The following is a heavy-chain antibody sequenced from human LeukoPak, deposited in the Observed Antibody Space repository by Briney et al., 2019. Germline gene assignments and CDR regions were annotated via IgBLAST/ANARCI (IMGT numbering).Heavy chain of an antibody. D-gene: IGHD6-13*01. CDR2: IYSTGST. CDR3: ARQMASAGTAGFDF. CDR1: GGSISSYY. V-gene: IGHV4-4*07. J-gene: IGHJ4*02. Sequence: SETLSLTCTVSGGSISSYYWSWIRQPAGKGLEWIGRIYSTGSTNYNPSLKSRVTMSVDTSKNQFSLRLRSGTAADTAVYYRARQMASAGTAGFDFWGQGALVTVSS.